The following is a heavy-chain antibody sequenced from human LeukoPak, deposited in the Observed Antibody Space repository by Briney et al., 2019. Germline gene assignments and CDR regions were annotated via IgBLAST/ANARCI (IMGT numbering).Heavy chain of an antibody. D-gene: IGHD2-2*01. V-gene: IGHV3-48*02. Sequence: GGSLRLSCAASGYTFSSYSMNWVRQAPGKGLEWISYISGSSSTIYYADSVKGRFTISRDNDKNSLYLQMNSLRDEDTAVFYCARGGPSDFDSWGQGTLITVSS. CDR1: GYTFSSYS. J-gene: IGHJ4*02. CDR2: ISGSSSTI. CDR3: ARGGPSDFDS.